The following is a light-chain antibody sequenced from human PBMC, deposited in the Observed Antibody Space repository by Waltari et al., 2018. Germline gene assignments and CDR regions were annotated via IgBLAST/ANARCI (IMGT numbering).Light chain of an antibody. J-gene: IGKJ1*01. CDR1: QSVSSQ. CDR2: DAS. CDR3: QQCNNSPPT. Sequence: EIGLTQSPATLSSSPGEGATLSCRASQSVSSQLVWYQQKRGQAPRLLIYDASNRATGIPARFSGSGSGTDFTLTISSLEPEDFAVYYCQQCNNSPPTFGQGTKVEIK. V-gene: IGKV3-11*01.